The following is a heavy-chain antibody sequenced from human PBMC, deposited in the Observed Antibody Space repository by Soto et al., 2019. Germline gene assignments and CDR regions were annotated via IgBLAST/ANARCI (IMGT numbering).Heavy chain of an antibody. CDR1: GGTFSSYA. CDR3: ARRPITMVRGVHHGYYYSGMDV. Sequence: QVQLVQSGAEVKKPGSSVKVSCTASGGTFSSYAISWVRQAPGQGLEWMGGIIPIFGTANYAQKFQGRVTITADESTSTAYMELSSLRPEDTAVYYCARRPITMVRGVHHGYYYSGMDVWGQGTTVTVSS. CDR2: IIPIFGTA. D-gene: IGHD3-10*01. J-gene: IGHJ6*02. V-gene: IGHV1-69*01.